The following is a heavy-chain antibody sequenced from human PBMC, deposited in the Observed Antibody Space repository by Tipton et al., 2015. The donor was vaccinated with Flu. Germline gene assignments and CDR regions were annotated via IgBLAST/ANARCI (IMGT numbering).Heavy chain of an antibody. Sequence: SLRLSCAVSGFTFSTYGMHWVRQAPGKGLEWVAVIWYDGSNKYYADSVKGRFTISRDNSKNTVYLQMNSLRAEDTAVYYCAKDKNEFYAFENWAQGTLVTVSS. CDR1: GFTFSTYG. CDR3: AKDKNEFYAFEN. J-gene: IGHJ4*02. V-gene: IGHV3-33*06. D-gene: IGHD2/OR15-2a*01. CDR2: IWYDGSNK.